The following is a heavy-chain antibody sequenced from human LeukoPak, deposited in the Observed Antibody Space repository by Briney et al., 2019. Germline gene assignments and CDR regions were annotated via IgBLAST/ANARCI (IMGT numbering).Heavy chain of an antibody. CDR3: AKTWQLSFDS. V-gene: IGHV3-23*01. Sequence: GGSLRLSCAASGFTFSSYAMSWVRQAPGKGLEWVSVMSSSGGSIYYADSVKGRFTISRDNSKNTLYLQMNSLRAEDTAIYYCAKTWQLSFDSWGQGTLVTDSS. J-gene: IGHJ5*01. CDR2: MSSSGGSI. D-gene: IGHD2-15*01. CDR1: GFTFSSYA.